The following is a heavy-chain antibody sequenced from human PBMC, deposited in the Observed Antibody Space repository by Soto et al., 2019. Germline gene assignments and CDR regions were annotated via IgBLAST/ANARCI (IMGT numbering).Heavy chain of an antibody. CDR1: GGSISSYY. CDR2: IYYSGST. V-gene: IGHV4-59*01. J-gene: IGHJ5*02. CDR3: ARVGDSSLHWLDP. Sequence: PSETLSLTCTVSGGSISSYYWTWIRQPPGKGLEWIGNIYYSGSTNYNPSLKSRVTISADTSNNQFSLKLNSVTAADTAVYYCARVGDSSLHWLDPWGQGTLVTVSS. D-gene: IGHD2-21*01.